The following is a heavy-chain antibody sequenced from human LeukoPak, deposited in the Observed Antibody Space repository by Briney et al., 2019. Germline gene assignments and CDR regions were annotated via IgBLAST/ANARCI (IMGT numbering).Heavy chain of an antibody. Sequence: GGSLRLSCAASGFTFSSYSMNWVRQAPGKGLEWVSSISSSSYIYYADSVKGRFTISRDNAKNSLYLQMNSLRAEDTAVYFCAREVTGGSYYAFFDYWGQGTLVTVSS. CDR3: AREVTGGSYYAFFDY. V-gene: IGHV3-21*01. CDR1: GFTFSSYS. D-gene: IGHD1-26*01. J-gene: IGHJ4*02. CDR2: ISSSSYI.